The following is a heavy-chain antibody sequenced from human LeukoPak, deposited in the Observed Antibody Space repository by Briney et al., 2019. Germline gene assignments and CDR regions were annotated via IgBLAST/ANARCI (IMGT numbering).Heavy chain of an antibody. V-gene: IGHV3-7*01. CDR3: ARYCSGASCPEYYFDY. J-gene: IGHJ4*02. CDR2: IKEDGSPR. D-gene: IGHD2-15*01. CDR1: GFTFSSYW. Sequence: GGSLRLSCAASGFTFSSYWMSWVRQAPEKGLEWVANIKEDGSPRYNVDSVKGRFTISRDNTKNSLYLQMNSLRAEDTAVYYCARYCSGASCPEYYFDYWGQGTLVTVSS.